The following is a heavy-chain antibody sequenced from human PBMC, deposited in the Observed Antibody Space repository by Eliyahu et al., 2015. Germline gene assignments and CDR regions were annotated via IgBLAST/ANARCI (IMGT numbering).Heavy chain of an antibody. CDR2: IHHSGST. V-gene: IGHV4-34*01. J-gene: IGHJ4*02. CDR1: GGSFXGYY. CDR3: ARVGYFYYDFWSGYSPPQYYFDY. Sequence: QVQLQQWGAGLLKPSETLSXTCAXYGGSFXGYYWXWIXQPPGKGLEWIGXIHHSGSTNYNPSLKSRVTXSVDTSKNQFSLKLSSVTAADTAVYYCARVGYFYYDFWSGYSPPQYYFDYWGQGTLVTVSS. D-gene: IGHD3-3*01.